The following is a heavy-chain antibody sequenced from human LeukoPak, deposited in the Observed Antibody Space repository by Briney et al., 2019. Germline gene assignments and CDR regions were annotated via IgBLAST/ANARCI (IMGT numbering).Heavy chain of an antibody. CDR1: GGLISSGDYY. D-gene: IGHD6-13*01. Sequence: SQTLSLTCTVSGGLISSGDYYWTWLRQPAGKGLEGIGRIYSSGSTNYNPSLKSRVTISIDTSKNQFSLKLSSVTAADTAVYYCARRGYSGSWYYFDYWGQGTLVTVSS. V-gene: IGHV4-61*02. CDR3: ARRGYSGSWYYFDY. J-gene: IGHJ4*02. CDR2: IYSSGST.